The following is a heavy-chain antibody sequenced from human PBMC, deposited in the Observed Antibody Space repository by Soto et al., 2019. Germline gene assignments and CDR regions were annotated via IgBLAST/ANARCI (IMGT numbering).Heavy chain of an antibody. CDR1: GGTFSSYA. CDR3: ARADYYGSGSYYIWFDP. J-gene: IGHJ5*02. D-gene: IGHD3-10*01. V-gene: IGHV1-69*13. Sequence: ASVKVSCKASGGTFSSYAISWVRQAPGQGLERMGGIIPIFGTANYAQKFQGRVTITADESTSTAYMELSSLRSEDTAVYYCARADYYGSGSYYIWFDPWGQGTLVTVSS. CDR2: IIPIFGTA.